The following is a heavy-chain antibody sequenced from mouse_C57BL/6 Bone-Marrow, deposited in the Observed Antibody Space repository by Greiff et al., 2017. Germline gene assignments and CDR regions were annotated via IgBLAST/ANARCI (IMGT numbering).Heavy chain of an antibody. J-gene: IGHJ3*01. V-gene: IGHV1-53*01. CDR2: INPSNGGT. CDR3: ARWEYGNYGAWFAY. CDR1: GYTFTSYW. D-gene: IGHD2-10*02. Sequence: QVQLQQPGTELVKPGASVKLSCTASGYTFTSYWMHWVKQRPGQGLEWIGNINPSNGGTNYNEKFKSKATLTVDKSSSTAYMQLSSLTSEDSAVYYCARWEYGNYGAWFAYWGQGTLVTVSA.